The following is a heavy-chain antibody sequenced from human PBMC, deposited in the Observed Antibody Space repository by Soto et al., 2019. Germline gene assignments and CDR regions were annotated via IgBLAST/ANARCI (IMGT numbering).Heavy chain of an antibody. V-gene: IGHV1-69*13. CDR3: SRVDPGETSPFDH. J-gene: IGHJ4*02. CDR2: IIPVFAST. Sequence: SVKVSCKVSGGNFRTYAFTWVRQAPGQGLEWMGGIIPVFASTTSAQNFQGRVTITADESTSTVYMEVSSLRSEDTAVYYCSRVDPGETSPFDHWGQGTLVTVSS. D-gene: IGHD3-10*01. CDR1: GGNFRTYA.